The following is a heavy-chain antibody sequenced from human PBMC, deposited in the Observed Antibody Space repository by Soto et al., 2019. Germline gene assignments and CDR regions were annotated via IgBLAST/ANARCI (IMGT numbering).Heavy chain of an antibody. CDR1: GYTFTSYY. Sequence: ASVKVSCKASGYTFTSYYMHWVRQAPGQRLERIGIINPSGGSTSYAQKFQGRVTMTRDTSTSTVYMELSSLRSEDTAVYYCARERGYSGYDCYFDYWGQGTLVTVSS. J-gene: IGHJ4*02. V-gene: IGHV1-46*03. CDR2: INPSGGST. CDR3: ARERGYSGYDCYFDY. D-gene: IGHD5-12*01.